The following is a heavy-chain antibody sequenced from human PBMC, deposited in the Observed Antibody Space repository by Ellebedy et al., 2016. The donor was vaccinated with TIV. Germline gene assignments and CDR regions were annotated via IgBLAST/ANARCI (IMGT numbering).Heavy chain of an antibody. CDR3: VRMVYGSGWDGYFDP. V-gene: IGHV5-51*01. J-gene: IGHJ5*02. Sequence: ASVKVSCKGSGFSFSTYWIAWVRQKPGQGLEWMGIIWPGDSESTYSPSFQGQVTISADKSINTAYLQWSSLKASDTAMYYCVRMVYGSGWDGYFDPWGQGTLVTASS. D-gene: IGHD6-19*01. CDR1: GFSFSTYW. CDR2: IWPGDSES.